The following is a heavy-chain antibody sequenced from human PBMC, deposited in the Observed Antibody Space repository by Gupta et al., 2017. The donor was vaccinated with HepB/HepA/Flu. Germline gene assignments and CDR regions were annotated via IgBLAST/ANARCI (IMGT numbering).Heavy chain of an antibody. D-gene: IGHD3-3*01. CDR2: INHLGRT. CDR1: GWSFNGFF. J-gene: IGHJ4*02. V-gene: IGHV4-34*01. Sequence: QVQLQQWGAGLLKPSETLSLTCAVSGWSFNGFFWTWIRQPPGKGLEWIAEINHLGRTNYNSSLRSRVTISIDTSKNQISLSLHSVTAADTAVYYCARGVWSGYYSPFDYWGQGTLVTVSS. CDR3: ARGVWSGYYSPFDY.